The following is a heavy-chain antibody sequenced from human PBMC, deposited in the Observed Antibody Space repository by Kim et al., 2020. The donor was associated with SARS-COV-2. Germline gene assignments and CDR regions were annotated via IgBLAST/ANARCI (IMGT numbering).Heavy chain of an antibody. CDR3: ARGKSGHILTGYFFDY. D-gene: IGHD3-9*01. J-gene: IGHJ4*01. CDR2: ISYDGSNK. CDR1: GFTFSSYA. V-gene: IGHV3-30*04. Sequence: GGSLRLSCAASGFTFSSYAMHWVRQAPGKGLEWVAVISYDGSNKYYADSVKGRFTISRDNSKNTLYLQMNSLRAEDTAVYYCARGKSGHILTGYFFDYWG.